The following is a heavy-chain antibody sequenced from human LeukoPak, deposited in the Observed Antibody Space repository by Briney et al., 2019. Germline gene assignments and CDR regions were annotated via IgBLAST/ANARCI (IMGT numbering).Heavy chain of an antibody. Sequence: SETLSLTCAVYGGSFSGYYWSWIRQPPGKGLEWIGEINHSGSTNYNPSLKSRVTISVDTSKNQFSLKLSSVTAADTAVYYCARGLPVAATGWGQGTLVTVSS. J-gene: IGHJ4*02. CDR3: ARGLPVAATG. V-gene: IGHV4-34*01. CDR1: GGSFSGYY. CDR2: INHSGST. D-gene: IGHD2-15*01.